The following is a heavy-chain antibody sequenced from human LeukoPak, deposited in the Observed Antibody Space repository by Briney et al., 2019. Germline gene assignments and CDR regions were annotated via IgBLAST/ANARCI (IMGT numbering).Heavy chain of an antibody. D-gene: IGHD1-26*01. V-gene: IGHV1-2*02. CDR2: INPNSGGT. CDR1: GYTFTGYY. CDR3: ARDPLGSYDAFDI. J-gene: IGHJ3*02. Sequence: ASVKVSCKASGYTFTGYYMHWVRQAPGQGLEWMGWINPNSGGTNYAQKFQGRVTMTRDTSISTAYMELSRLRSDDTAVYYCARDPLGSYDAFDIWGQGTMLTVSS.